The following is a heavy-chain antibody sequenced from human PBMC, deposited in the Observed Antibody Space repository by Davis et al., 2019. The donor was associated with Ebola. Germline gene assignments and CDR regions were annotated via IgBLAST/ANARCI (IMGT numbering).Heavy chain of an antibody. CDR3: ARGHDVWGSYRYGDSIGVPYYYYGMDV. J-gene: IGHJ6*02. CDR1: GYTFTSYY. CDR2: INPSGGST. Sequence: ASVKVSCKASGYTFTSYYMHWVRQAPGQGLEWMGIINPSGGSTSYAQKFQGRVTMTRDTSTSTVYMELSSLRSEDTAVYYCARGHDVWGSYRYGDSIGVPYYYYGMDVWGQGTTVTVSS. V-gene: IGHV1-46*01. D-gene: IGHD3-16*02.